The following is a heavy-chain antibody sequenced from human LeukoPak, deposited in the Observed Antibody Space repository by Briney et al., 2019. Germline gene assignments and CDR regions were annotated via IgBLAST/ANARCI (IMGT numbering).Heavy chain of an antibody. CDR3: AGPASDAFDI. J-gene: IGHJ3*02. V-gene: IGHV3-7*01. CDR1: GFTFSSYW. Sequence: GGSLRLSCAASGFTFSSYWMSWVRQAPGKGLEWVANIKQDGSEKYYVDSVKGRFTITRDNAKNSLHLQMNSLRAEDTAVYYCAGPASDAFDIWGQGTMVTVSS. CDR2: IKQDGSEK.